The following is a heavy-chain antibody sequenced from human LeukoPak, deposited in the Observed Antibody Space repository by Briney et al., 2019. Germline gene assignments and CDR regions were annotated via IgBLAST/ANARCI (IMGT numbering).Heavy chain of an antibody. D-gene: IGHD2-15*01. Sequence: GGSLRLSCAASGFTFSSYAMSWVRQAPGKGLEWVSAISGSGGSTYFADSVKGRFTISRDNSKNTLYLQMNSLRAEDTAVYYCAKTVSGGSSNYYYYYYGMDVWGQGTTVTVSS. J-gene: IGHJ6*02. CDR2: ISGSGGST. CDR3: AKTVSGGSSNYYYYYYGMDV. CDR1: GFTFSSYA. V-gene: IGHV3-23*01.